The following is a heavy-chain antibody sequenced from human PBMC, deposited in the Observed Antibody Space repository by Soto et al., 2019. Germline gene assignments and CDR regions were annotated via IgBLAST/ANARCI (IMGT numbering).Heavy chain of an antibody. D-gene: IGHD2-2*01. CDR2: IYHSGST. CDR1: GGSISSGGYS. V-gene: IGHV4-30-2*01. Sequence: QLQLQESGSGLVKPSQTLSLTCAVPGGSISSGGYSWSWIRQPPGKGLEWIGYIYHSGSTHYNPSLKRRVTQSVARSKSRFALKLSSVTAGDTAVYYCARVPDRWGQGTLVTVSS. CDR3: ARVPDR. J-gene: IGHJ5*02.